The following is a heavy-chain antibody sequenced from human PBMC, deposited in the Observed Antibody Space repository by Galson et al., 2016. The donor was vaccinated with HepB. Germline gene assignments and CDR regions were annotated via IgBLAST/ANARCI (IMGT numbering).Heavy chain of an antibody. CDR2: MNPNSGNT. CDR1: GYSFTNYQ. CDR3: ARGVVCYGDRCTYTGMDV. Sequence: SVKVSCKGSGYSFTNYQVNWVRQATGQGPEWLGWMNPNSGNTLYAQKFWGRVTMTSDTSISTAYMELSSLTSEDTAIYYCARGVVCYGDRCTYTGMDVWGQGNTVTVSS. V-gene: IGHV1-8*02. D-gene: IGHD2-21*02. J-gene: IGHJ6*02.